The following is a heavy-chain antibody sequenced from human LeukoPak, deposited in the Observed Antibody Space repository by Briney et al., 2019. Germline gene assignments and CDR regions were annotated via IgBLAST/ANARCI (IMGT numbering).Heavy chain of an antibody. J-gene: IGHJ4*02. CDR2: ISSSSSYI. Sequence: SGGSLRLSCAASGFTFSSYSMNWARQAPGKGLEWVSSISSSSSYIYYADSVKGRFTISRDNAKNSLYLQMNSLRAEDTAVYYCARDIAAAGCDYWGQGTLVTVSS. CDR1: GFTFSSYS. V-gene: IGHV3-21*01. CDR3: ARDIAAAGCDY. D-gene: IGHD6-13*01.